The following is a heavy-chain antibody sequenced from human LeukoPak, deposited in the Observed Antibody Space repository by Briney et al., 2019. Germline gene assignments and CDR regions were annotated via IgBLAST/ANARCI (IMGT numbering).Heavy chain of an antibody. CDR3: ARATGYYDSSE. CDR2: INHSGST. J-gene: IGHJ4*02. V-gene: IGHV4-34*01. D-gene: IGHD3-22*01. Sequence: SETLSLTCAVYGGSFSGYYWSWIRQPPGEGLEWIGEINHSGSTNYNPSLKSRVTISVDTSKNQSSLKLSSVTAADTAVYYCARATGYYDSSEWGQGTLVTVSS. CDR1: GGSFSGYY.